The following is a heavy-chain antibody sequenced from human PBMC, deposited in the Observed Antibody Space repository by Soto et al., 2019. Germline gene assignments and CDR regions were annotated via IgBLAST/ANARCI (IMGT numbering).Heavy chain of an antibody. V-gene: IGHV4-59*13. CDR2: IYYSGST. D-gene: IGHD3-10*01. Sequence: QVQLQESGPGLVKTSETLSLTCTVSGGSISSYYWSWIRQPPGKGLEWIGYIYYSGSTNYNPSLKSRVTISVDTSKNQFSLKLSSVTAADTAVYYCARDPRMVRGSSYYYYGMDVWGQGTTVTVSS. J-gene: IGHJ6*02. CDR1: GGSISSYY. CDR3: ARDPRMVRGSSYYYYGMDV.